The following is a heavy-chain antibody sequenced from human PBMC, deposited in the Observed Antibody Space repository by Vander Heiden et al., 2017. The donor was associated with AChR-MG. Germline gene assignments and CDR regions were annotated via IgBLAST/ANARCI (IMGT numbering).Heavy chain of an antibody. J-gene: IGHJ4*02. D-gene: IGHD2-21*02. CDR2: ITVNGDST. CDR1: GFTFSNYA. CDR3: AKWGVNWGLGFDY. Sequence: EVQLLESGGGLVQPGGSLSLPCAAAGFTFSNYAMRWVRPSPGKGLEWVAHITVNGDSTSYADSVKGRFTIARDNSKNTLSLQMNSLRAEDTAVYYCAKWGVNWGLGFDYWGQGTLVTVSS. V-gene: IGHV3-23*01.